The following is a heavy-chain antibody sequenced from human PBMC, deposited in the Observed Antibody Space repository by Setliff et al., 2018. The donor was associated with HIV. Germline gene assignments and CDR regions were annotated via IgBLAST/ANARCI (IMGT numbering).Heavy chain of an antibody. CDR1: GGSIRSHY. CDR3: ARGFEASYCGGDCYSGWFDS. V-gene: IGHV4-59*11. Sequence: PSETLSLTCTVSGGSIRSHYWNWIRQSPGKGLEWIGYIHYRGSTNYNPSLKSRVIISVDMSKNQFSLKLTSVTAADTAVYYCARGFEASYCGGDCYSGWFDSWGQGILVTVSS. CDR2: IHYRGST. D-gene: IGHD2-21*01. J-gene: IGHJ5*01.